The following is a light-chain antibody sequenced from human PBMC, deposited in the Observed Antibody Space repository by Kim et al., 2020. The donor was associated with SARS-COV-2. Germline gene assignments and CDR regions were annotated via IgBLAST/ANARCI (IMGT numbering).Light chain of an antibody. Sequence: SYELTQPPSVSVSPGQTASISCSGHNLGETFVSWYMQRPGQSPLLVMYHDDKRPSGISERISGSNSGTTATLTVSGTQAMDEADYFCQAWDTNTLVVGGG. J-gene: IGLJ3*02. V-gene: IGLV3-1*01. CDR2: HDD. CDR1: NLGETF. CDR3: QAWDTNTLV.